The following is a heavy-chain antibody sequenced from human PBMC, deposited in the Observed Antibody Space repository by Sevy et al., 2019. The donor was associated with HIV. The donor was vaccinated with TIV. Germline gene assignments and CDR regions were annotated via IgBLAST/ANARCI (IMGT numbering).Heavy chain of an antibody. V-gene: IGHV3-53*01. D-gene: IGHD2-15*01. J-gene: IGHJ6*02. CDR2: FHGGGKI. Sequence: GGSLRLSCAASGFSVSSNYMSWVRQAPGKGPEWVSVFHGGGKISYADSVQGRFTISRDNSKNTLYLQMNGLRAEDTAVFYCAGEDIVLGEDNYYGIDVWGQGTTVTVSS. CDR3: AGEDIVLGEDNYYGIDV. CDR1: GFSVSSNY.